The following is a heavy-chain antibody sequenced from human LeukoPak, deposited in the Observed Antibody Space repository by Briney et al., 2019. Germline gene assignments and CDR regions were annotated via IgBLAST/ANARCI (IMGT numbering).Heavy chain of an antibody. J-gene: IGHJ4*02. D-gene: IGHD1-14*01. Sequence: ASVKVSCKASGYTFTSYAIQWVRQAPGQRLEWMGWVNAGHGNTKYSQKFQGRVTITRDTSASTAYMELSSLRSEDTAVYYCARGAGFAEPLPEYWGQGTLLTVSS. CDR1: GYTFTSYA. V-gene: IGHV1-3*01. CDR2: VNAGHGNT. CDR3: ARGAGFAEPLPEY.